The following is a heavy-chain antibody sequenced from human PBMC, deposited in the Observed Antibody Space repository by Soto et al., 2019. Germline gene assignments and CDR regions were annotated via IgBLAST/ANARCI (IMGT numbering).Heavy chain of an antibody. V-gene: IGHV4-34*01. CDR2: INHSGGT. D-gene: IGHD6-19*01. CDR3: ARGKAVAGTGYFDY. CDR1: GGSFGGYY. J-gene: IGHJ4*02. Sequence: RSETLSLTCAVYGGSFGGYYWGWIRQPPGKGLEWIGEINHSGGTNYNPSLKSRVTISVDTSKNQFSLKLSSVTAADTAVYSCARGKAVAGTGYFDYWGQGTLVTVSS.